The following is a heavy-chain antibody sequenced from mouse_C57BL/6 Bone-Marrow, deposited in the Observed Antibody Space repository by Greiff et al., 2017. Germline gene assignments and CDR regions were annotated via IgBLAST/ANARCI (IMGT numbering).Heavy chain of an antibody. D-gene: IGHD4-1*01. CDR3: AMGFAY. V-gene: IGHV1-64*01. Sequence: QVQLQQPGAELVKPGASVKLSCKASGYTFTSYWMHWVKQRPGQGLEWIGMIHPNSGSTNYNEKFKGKATLTVDKSSSTAYMQLSSLKSGDSAVYYCAMGFAYWGQGTLVTVSA. J-gene: IGHJ3*01. CDR2: IHPNSGST. CDR1: GYTFTSYW.